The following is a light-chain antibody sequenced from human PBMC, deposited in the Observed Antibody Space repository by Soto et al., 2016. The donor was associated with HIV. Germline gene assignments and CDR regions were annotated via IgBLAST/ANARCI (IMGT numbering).Light chain of an antibody. CDR1: NIGSKS. CDR2: DDS. J-gene: IGLJ2*01. CDR3: QVWDSSTNHVV. Sequence: SYELTQSPSVSVAPGKTARIACGGNNIGSKSVHWYQQKPGQAPVLVVYDDSDRPPGIPERFSGSNSGNSATLTISRVEAGDEADYFCQVWDSSTNHVVFGGGTKLTV. V-gene: IGLV3-21*03.